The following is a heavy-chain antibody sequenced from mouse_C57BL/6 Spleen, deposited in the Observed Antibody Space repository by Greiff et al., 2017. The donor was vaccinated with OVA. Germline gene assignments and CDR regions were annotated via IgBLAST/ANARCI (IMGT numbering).Heavy chain of an antibody. J-gene: IGHJ3*01. V-gene: IGHV2-2*01. D-gene: IGHD2-4*01. Sequence: VQLQQSGPGLVQPSQSLSITCTVSGFSLTSYGVHWVRQSPGKGLEWLGVIWSGGSTDYNAAFISRLSISKDNSKSQVFFKMNSLQADDTAIYYCARNSPYYDYDWFADWGQGTLVTVSA. CDR1: GFSLTSYG. CDR2: IWSGGST. CDR3: ARNSPYYDYDWFAD.